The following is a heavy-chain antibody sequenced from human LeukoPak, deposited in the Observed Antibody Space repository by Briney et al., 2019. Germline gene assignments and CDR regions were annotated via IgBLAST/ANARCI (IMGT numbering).Heavy chain of an antibody. CDR1: GFTFRSWY. J-gene: IGHJ4*02. V-gene: IGHV3-74*01. Sequence: GGSLRLSCAASGFTFRSWYMYWVRQRPGRGLEWLCRITSDGSTSYYADSVRGRFTISRDNAKNTLYLQMNSLTDEDTAVYYCASPKPDYWGQGTLVTVSS. CDR3: ASPKPDY. CDR2: ITSDGSTS.